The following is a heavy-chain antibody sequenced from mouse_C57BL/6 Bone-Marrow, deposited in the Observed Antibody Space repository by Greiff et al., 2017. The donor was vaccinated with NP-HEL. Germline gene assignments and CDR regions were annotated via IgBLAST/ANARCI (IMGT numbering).Heavy chain of an antibody. CDR2: IYPGDGDT. CDR3: ARSIFYWYFDV. J-gene: IGHJ1*03. Sequence: VQLVESGPELVKPGASVKISCKASGSAFSSSWMNWVKQRPGKGLEWIGRIYPGDGDTNYNGKFKGKATLTADKSSSTAYMQLSSLTSEDSAVYFCARSIFYWYFDVWGTGTTVTVSS. CDR1: GSAFSSSW. D-gene: IGHD1-1*01. V-gene: IGHV1-82*01.